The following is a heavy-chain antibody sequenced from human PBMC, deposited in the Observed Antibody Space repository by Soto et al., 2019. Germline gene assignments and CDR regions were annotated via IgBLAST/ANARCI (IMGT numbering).Heavy chain of an antibody. V-gene: IGHV4-61*01. Sequence: QVQLQESGPGLVKPSETLSLTCTVSGGSVSSGSYYWSWIRQPPGKGLEWIGYIYYSGSTNYKPSLKSRVTISVDTSKNQFSLKLSSVTAADTAVYYCARAWYYDSSRFDYWGQGTLVTVSS. CDR2: IYYSGST. CDR3: ARAWYYDSSRFDY. D-gene: IGHD3-22*01. CDR1: GGSVSSGSYY. J-gene: IGHJ4*02.